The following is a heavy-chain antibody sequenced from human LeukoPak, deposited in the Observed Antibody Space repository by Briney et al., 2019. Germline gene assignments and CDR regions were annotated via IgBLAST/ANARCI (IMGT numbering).Heavy chain of an antibody. D-gene: IGHD6-6*01. CDR1: GFTFSSYG. J-gene: IGHJ4*02. V-gene: IGHV3-33*01. Sequence: GGSLRLSCAASGFTFSSYGMHWVRQAPGKGLEGVAVIWYDGSNKYYADSVKGRFTISRDNSKNTLYLQMNSLRAEDTAVYYCAREGSGEYSSSSAFDYWGQGTLVTVSS. CDR2: IWYDGSNK. CDR3: AREGSGEYSSSSAFDY.